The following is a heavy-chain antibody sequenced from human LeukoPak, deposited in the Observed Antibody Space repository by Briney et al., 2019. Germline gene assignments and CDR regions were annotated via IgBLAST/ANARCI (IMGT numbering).Heavy chain of an antibody. V-gene: IGHV1-69*13. D-gene: IGHD3-22*01. J-gene: IGHJ4*02. CDR2: IIPIFGTA. Sequence: EASVKVSCKASGGTFSSYAISWVRQAPGQGLEWMGGIIPIFGTANYAQKFQGRVTITADESTSTAYMELSSLRSEDTAVYYCARGATMIVASFDYWGQGTLITDSS. CDR1: GGTFSSYA. CDR3: ARGATMIVASFDY.